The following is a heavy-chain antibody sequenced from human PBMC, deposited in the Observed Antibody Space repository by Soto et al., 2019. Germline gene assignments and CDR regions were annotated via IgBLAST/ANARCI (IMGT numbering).Heavy chain of an antibody. J-gene: IGHJ4*02. D-gene: IGHD6-13*01. CDR2: IYYSGST. CDR3: ARLHIIAAAGPEVDY. V-gene: IGHV4-59*08. CDR1: GGSISSYY. Sequence: QVQLQESGPGLVKPSETLSLTCTVSGGSISSYYWSWIRQPPGKGLEWIGYIYYSGSTNYNPSLKSRVTTXXDXSXXQFSLQLSSVTAPDTAVYYCARLHIIAAAGPEVDYWGQGTLVTVSS.